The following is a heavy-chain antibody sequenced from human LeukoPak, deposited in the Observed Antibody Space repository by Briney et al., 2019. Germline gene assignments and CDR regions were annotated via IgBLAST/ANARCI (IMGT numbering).Heavy chain of an antibody. D-gene: IGHD6-13*01. Sequence: GGSLRLSCAASGFTFSSYGMHWVRQAPGKGLEWVALISSDGNNKYYADSVKGRFSISRDNSKNTLYLQTNSLRAEDTAVYSCARIGYSISWSGDYWGQGSLVTVSS. CDR1: GFTFSSYG. CDR3: ARIGYSISWSGDY. V-gene: IGHV3-30*03. J-gene: IGHJ4*02. CDR2: ISSDGNNK.